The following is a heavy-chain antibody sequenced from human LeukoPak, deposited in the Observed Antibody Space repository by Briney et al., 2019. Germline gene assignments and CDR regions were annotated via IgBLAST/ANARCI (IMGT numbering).Heavy chain of an antibody. CDR3: ARDQGYYDSSGYRDGDALDI. CDR1: GGSISSGGYY. D-gene: IGHD3-22*01. V-gene: IGHV4-31*03. J-gene: IGHJ3*02. Sequence: SETLSLTCTVSGGSISSGGYYWNWIRQHPGTGLEWIGYIYYSGSTYYNPSLKSRVTISVDTSKNQFSLKLSSVTAADTAVYYCARDQGYYDSSGYRDGDALDIWGQGTMVTVSS. CDR2: IYYSGST.